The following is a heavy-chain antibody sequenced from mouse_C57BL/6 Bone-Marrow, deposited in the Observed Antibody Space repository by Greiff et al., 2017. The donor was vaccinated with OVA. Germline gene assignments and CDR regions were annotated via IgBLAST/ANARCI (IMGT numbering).Heavy chain of an antibody. Sequence: EVKLVESGAELVRPGASVKLSCTASGFNIKDDYMHWVKQRPEQGLEWIGWIDPENGDTEYASKFQGKATITADTSSNTAYLQLSSLTSEDTAVYYCTTYGYDGNFDYWGQGTTLTVSS. J-gene: IGHJ2*01. D-gene: IGHD2-2*01. CDR2: IDPENGDT. CDR3: TTYGYDGNFDY. V-gene: IGHV14-4*01. CDR1: GFNIKDDY.